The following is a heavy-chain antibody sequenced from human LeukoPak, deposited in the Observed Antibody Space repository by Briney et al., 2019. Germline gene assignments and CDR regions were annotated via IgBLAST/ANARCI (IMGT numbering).Heavy chain of an antibody. CDR1: GGSISSSSYY. CDR3: ARVGSGWGEIDH. D-gene: IGHD6-19*01. J-gene: IGHJ4*02. CDR2: IYYSGST. V-gene: IGHV4-39*07. Sequence: SETLSLTCTVSGGSISSSSYYWGWIRQPPGKGLEWIGSIYYSGSTYYNPSLKSRVTISVDTSKNQFSLKLRSVTAADTAVYYCARVGSGWGEIDHWGQGTLVTVSS.